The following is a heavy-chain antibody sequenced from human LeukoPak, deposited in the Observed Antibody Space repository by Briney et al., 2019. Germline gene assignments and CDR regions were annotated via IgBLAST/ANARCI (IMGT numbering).Heavy chain of an antibody. CDR1: GFTFSDYY. CDR3: ARDFSDVRGNIFDS. D-gene: IGHD3-10*02. V-gene: IGHV3-11*04. CDR2: SSTSGSIT. Sequence: GGSLRLSCAASGFTFSDYYMSWIRQAPGKGLQWLAYSSTSGSITYYADSVKGRFTISRDNAKNSVYLQMKSLRAEDTAVYYCARDFSDVRGNIFDSWGQGTLVTVSS. J-gene: IGHJ4*02.